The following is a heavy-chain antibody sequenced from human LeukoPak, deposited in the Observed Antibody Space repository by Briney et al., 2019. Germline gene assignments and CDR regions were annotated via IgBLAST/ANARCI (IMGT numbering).Heavy chain of an antibody. CDR1: GYTSTGYY. Sequence: GASVKVSCKASGYTSTGYYIHWVRQAPGQGLEWMGWINPNSGGTTYAQGFQGRITLTRDTSTRTAYMELTTLKSDDTAVYYCNREGRPTVRFAPWGQGTLVTVSS. V-gene: IGHV1-2*02. J-gene: IGHJ5*02. CDR2: INPNSGGT. D-gene: IGHD4-11*01. CDR3: NREGRPTVRFAP.